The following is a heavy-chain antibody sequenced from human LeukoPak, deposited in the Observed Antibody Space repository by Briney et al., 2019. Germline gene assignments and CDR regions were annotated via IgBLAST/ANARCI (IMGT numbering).Heavy chain of an antibody. D-gene: IGHD3-22*01. CDR1: GGSFSGYY. CDR2: INHSGST. V-gene: IGHV4-34*01. J-gene: IGHJ4*02. CDR3: ARVGAPSNDDSSGYQVDY. Sequence: SETLSLTCAVYGGSFSGYYWSWIRQPPGKGLEWIGEINHSGSTNYNPSLKSRVTISVDTSKNQFSLKPSSVTAADTAVYYCARVGAPSNDDSSGYQVDYWGQGTLVTVSS.